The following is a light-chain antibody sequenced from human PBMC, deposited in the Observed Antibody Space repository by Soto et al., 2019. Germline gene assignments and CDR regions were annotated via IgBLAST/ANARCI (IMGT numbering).Light chain of an antibody. CDR3: HPYYAFPWT. CDR2: AAS. J-gene: IGKJ1*01. V-gene: IGKV1D-8*01. CDR1: QDISSH. Sequence: VIWVTQSPPLVSASTGERVTINCRMSQDISSHLAWYQQKPGKAPELLIYAASTLESGVPSRFSGSGSGTDFTLTISGLQSEDFATYYCHPYYAFPWTFGQGTKVEIK.